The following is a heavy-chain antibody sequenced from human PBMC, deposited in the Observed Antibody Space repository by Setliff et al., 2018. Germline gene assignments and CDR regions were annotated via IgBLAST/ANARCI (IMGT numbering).Heavy chain of an antibody. CDR3: ARDHIAASPYYYYYMDV. CDR1: GYTFTSYG. CDR2: ISAYNGNT. Sequence: GASVKVSCKASGYTFTSYGISWVRQAPGQGLEWMGWISAYNGNTNYAQKLQGRVTMTTDTSTSTAYMELRSLRSDDTAVYYCARDHIAASPYYYYYMDVWGKGTTVTVSS. D-gene: IGHD6-13*01. J-gene: IGHJ6*03. V-gene: IGHV1-18*01.